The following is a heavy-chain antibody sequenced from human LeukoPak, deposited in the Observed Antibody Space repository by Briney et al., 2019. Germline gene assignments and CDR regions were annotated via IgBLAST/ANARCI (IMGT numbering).Heavy chain of an antibody. Sequence: SETLSLTCTVSGGSISSYYWSWIRQPPGKGLEWIGYIYYSGSTNYNPSLQSRVTISVDTSKNQFSLKLSSVTAAHTAVYYWARSWDYGDYPSHFDYGGQGTLVTASS. D-gene: IGHD4-17*01. CDR1: GGSISSYY. V-gene: IGHV4-59*01. J-gene: IGHJ4*02. CDR3: ARSWDYGDYPSHFDY. CDR2: IYYSGST.